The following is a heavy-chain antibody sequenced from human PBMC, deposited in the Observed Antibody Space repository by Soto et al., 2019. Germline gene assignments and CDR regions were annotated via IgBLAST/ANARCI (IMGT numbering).Heavy chain of an antibody. CDR1: GSLPVGSLSTYF. D-gene: IGHD3-3*01. V-gene: IGHV4-34*01. CDR2: INHSGSP. CDR3: ARARFSQWSQDYYGLDV. J-gene: IGHJ6*02. Sequence: TSETLSLTCGLSGSLPVGSLSTYFWTWIRQPPGKGLEWSGEINHSGSPNYSPSLRGRVTISLYTSKKQFSLNLSSVTAADTAVYFCARARFSQWSQDYYGLDVWGQGTTVTVSS.